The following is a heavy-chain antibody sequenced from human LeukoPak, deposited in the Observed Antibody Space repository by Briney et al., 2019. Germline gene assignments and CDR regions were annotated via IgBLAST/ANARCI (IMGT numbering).Heavy chain of an antibody. V-gene: IGHV4-39*07. D-gene: IGHD3-3*01. Sequence: SETLSLTCTVSGGSISSTSYYWGWIRQPPGKGLEWIGSIYYTGSSYYNPSLKSRVTISVDTSKNQFSLKLSSVTAADTAVYYCASGGDFWSGYYTDYFDYWGQGTLVTVSS. J-gene: IGHJ4*02. CDR3: ASGGDFWSGYYTDYFDY. CDR1: GGSISSTSYY. CDR2: IYYTGSS.